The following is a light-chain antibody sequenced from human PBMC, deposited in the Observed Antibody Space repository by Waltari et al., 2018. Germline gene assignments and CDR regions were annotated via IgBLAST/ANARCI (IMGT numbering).Light chain of an antibody. J-gene: IGKJ5*01. Sequence: EIVLTQSPATLSLSPGERATLSCRASQSVSSILAWYQQKPGQAPRLLIYDASNRATGIPARFSGSGSGTDFTLTISSLEPEDFAVYYCQQRSNWPTTFGQGTRLEIK. V-gene: IGKV3-11*01. CDR1: QSVSSI. CDR3: QQRSNWPTT. CDR2: DAS.